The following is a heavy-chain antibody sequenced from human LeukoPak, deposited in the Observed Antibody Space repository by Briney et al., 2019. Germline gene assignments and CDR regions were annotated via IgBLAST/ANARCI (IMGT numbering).Heavy chain of an antibody. CDR2: ITGSGVTT. D-gene: IGHD6-19*01. V-gene: IGHV3-23*01. Sequence: PGGSLRLSCAASGFTFSNYAMSWVRQVPGKDLEWVSAITGSGVTTYHADSVKGRFTIFRDNSENTLFLEMNSLRAEDTAVYYCAKDRSGNSGPFDYWGQGTLVTVSS. J-gene: IGHJ4*02. CDR1: GFTFSNYA. CDR3: AKDRSGNSGPFDY.